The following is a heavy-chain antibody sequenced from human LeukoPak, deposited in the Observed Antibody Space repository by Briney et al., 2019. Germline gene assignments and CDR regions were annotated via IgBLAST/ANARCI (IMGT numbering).Heavy chain of an antibody. CDR3: ARANWYYYDSSGYYYGTPFDY. CDR1: GGSFSGYY. D-gene: IGHD3-22*01. CDR2: INHSGST. J-gene: IGHJ4*02. Sequence: SETLSLTCAVYGGSFSGYYWSWIRQPPGKGLEWIGEINHSGSTNYNPSLKSRVTISVDTSKNQFSLKLSSVTAADTAVYYCARANWYYYDSSGYYYGTPFDYWGQGTLVTVS. V-gene: IGHV4-34*01.